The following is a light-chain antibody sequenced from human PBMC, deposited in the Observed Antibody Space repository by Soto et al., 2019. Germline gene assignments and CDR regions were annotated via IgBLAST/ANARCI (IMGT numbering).Light chain of an antibody. Sequence: QSVLTQPPSASGTPGQRVTISCSGSSSNIGSNTVNWYQQLPGTAPKLLIYSNNQRPSGVPDRFSGSKSGTSASLAISGRQSEDEADYYCAAWDDSLKNVVFGGGTKVTVL. CDR1: SSNIGSNT. V-gene: IGLV1-44*01. J-gene: IGLJ2*01. CDR3: AAWDDSLKNVV. CDR2: SNN.